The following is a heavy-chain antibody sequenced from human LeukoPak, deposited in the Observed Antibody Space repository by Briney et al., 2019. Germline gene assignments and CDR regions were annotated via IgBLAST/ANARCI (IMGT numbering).Heavy chain of an antibody. CDR3: ARQQLQWELYHLDY. D-gene: IGHD1-26*01. V-gene: IGHV4-39*01. CDR1: GGSISSSSYY. Sequence: SETLSLTCTVSGGSISSSSYYWGWIRHPPGKGLEWIGSIYYSGSTYYNPSLKSRVTISVDTSKNQFSLKLSSVTAADTAVYYCARQQLQWELYHLDYWGQGTLVTVSS. J-gene: IGHJ4*02. CDR2: IYYSGST.